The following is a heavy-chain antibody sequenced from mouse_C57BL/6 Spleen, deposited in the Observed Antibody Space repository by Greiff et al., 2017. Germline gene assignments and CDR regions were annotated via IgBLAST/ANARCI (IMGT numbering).Heavy chain of an antibody. V-gene: IGHV1-18*01. CDR2: INPNNGGT. Sequence: EVQLQQSGPELVKPGASVKISCKASGYTFTDYNMDWVKQSHGKSLEWIGNINPNNGGTNYNQKFKGKATLTVDKSSSTAYMELRSLTSEDAAVYYWARCGFYYGSPYYFDYWGKGTTLTVAS. CDR1: GYTFTDYN. CDR3: ARCGFYYGSPYYFDY. J-gene: IGHJ2*01. D-gene: IGHD1-1*01.